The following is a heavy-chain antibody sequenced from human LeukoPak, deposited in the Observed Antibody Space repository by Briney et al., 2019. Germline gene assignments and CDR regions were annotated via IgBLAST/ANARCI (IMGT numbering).Heavy chain of an antibody. CDR1: GGSVSSGSYY. V-gene: IGHV4-61*01. CDR3: ARFPSSQQLVRDWFDP. D-gene: IGHD6-13*01. Sequence: TLSLTCTVSGGSVSSGSYYWSWIRQPPGKGLEWIGYIYYSGSTNYNPSLRSRVTISVDTSKNQFSLKLSSVTAADTAVYYCARFPSSQQLVRDWFDPWGQGTLVTVSS. CDR2: IYYSGST. J-gene: IGHJ5*02.